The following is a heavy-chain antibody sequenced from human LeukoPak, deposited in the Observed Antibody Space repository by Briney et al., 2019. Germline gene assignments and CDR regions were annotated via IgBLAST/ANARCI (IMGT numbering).Heavy chain of an antibody. D-gene: IGHD2-21*01. CDR3: ASFLWVISFDY. Sequence: PSETLSLTCTVSGGSISSNNYYWGWIRQPPGKGLEWIGSIYYSGSTYYNPSLKNRVTISVDTSKNRFSLKLSSVTAADTAVYYCASFLWVISFDYWGQGTLVTVSS. CDR2: IYYSGST. J-gene: IGHJ4*02. V-gene: IGHV4-39*01. CDR1: GGSISSNNYY.